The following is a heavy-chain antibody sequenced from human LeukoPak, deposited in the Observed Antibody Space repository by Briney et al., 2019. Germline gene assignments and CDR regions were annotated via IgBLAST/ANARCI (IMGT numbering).Heavy chain of an antibody. Sequence: NSGGSLRLSCAASGCTFSDYDMSWSRKAPAKGLERVSYISGSSTNTNYANPAKGRFTISSDDAKNSLYLQMHSLRAEETAVYHCARNFRSLDYWGQGTLVTVSS. CDR1: GCTFSDYD. CDR3: ARNFRSLDY. J-gene: IGHJ4*02. V-gene: IGHV3-11*03. CDR2: ISGSSTNT.